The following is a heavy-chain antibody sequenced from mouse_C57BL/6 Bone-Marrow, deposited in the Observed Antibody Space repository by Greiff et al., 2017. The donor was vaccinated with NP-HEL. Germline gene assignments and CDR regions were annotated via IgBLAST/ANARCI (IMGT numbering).Heavy chain of an antibody. D-gene: IGHD1-1*01. CDR1: GFTFSSYA. J-gene: IGHJ3*01. V-gene: IGHV5-4*01. Sequence: EVKVVESGGGLVKPGGSLKLSCAASGFTFSSYAMSWVRQTPEKRLEWVATISDGGSYTYYPDNVKGRFTISRDNAKNNLYLQMSHLKSEDTAMYYCARDLVTTVPWFAYWGQGTLVTVSA. CDR3: ARDLVTTVPWFAY. CDR2: ISDGGSYT.